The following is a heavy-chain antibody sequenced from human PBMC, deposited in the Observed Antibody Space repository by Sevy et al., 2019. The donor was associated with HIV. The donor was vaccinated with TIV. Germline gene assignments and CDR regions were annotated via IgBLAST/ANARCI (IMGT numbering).Heavy chain of an antibody. CDR3: ARGIVVDYFDD. V-gene: IGHV4-59*01. J-gene: IGHJ4*02. CDR2: FYYTGIS. D-gene: IGHD1-26*01. CDR1: GDSISSYY. Sequence: SETLSLTCTVSGDSISSYYWSWIRQPPGKGLEWIGYFYYTGISNYNPSVKSRVTISVDMSRNQISLKLSSVTAADTAVYYCARGIVVDYFDDWGQGTLVTVSS.